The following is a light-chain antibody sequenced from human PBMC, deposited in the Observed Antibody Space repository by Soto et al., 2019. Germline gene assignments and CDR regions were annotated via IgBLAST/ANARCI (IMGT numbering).Light chain of an antibody. Sequence: QSVLTQPASVSGSPGQSITISCTGTCSDVGYYNYVSWYQHHPDKAPKLIIYDVTNRPSGVSYRFSGSKSGSTASLTISGLQAEDEADYYCSSYASSSTLLFGTGTKVTVL. CDR2: DVT. V-gene: IGLV2-14*03. CDR1: CSDVGYYNY. J-gene: IGLJ1*01. CDR3: SSYASSSTLL.